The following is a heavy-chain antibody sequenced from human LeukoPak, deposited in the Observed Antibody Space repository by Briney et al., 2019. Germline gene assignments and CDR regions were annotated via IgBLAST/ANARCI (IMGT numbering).Heavy chain of an antibody. Sequence: GGSLRLSCAASGFXXXSYSMXXXXXAPGKGLEWVSSISXSSNYIYXADSVKGRFTISRDNAKNSLYLQMNSLRDEDTAIYYCARDRSTYSSSWYLDYWGQGTLVTVSS. V-gene: IGHV3-21*01. D-gene: IGHD6-13*01. CDR3: ARDRSTYSSSWYLDY. CDR1: GFXXXSYS. J-gene: IGHJ4*02. CDR2: ISXSSNYI.